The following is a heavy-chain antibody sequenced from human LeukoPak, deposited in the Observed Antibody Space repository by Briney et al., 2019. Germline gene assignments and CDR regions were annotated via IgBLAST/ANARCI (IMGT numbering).Heavy chain of an antibody. CDR3: ARVRRGEMATITTLWYFDL. J-gene: IGHJ2*01. CDR2: IYYSGST. D-gene: IGHD5-24*01. V-gene: IGHV4-39*07. CDR1: GGSISSSTYS. Sequence: SETLSLTCTVSGGSISSSTYSWGWIRQPPGKGLEWIGSIYYSGSTYYNPSLKSRVTISVDTSKNQFSLKLSSVTAADTAVYYCARVRRGEMATITTLWYFDLWGRGTLVTVSS.